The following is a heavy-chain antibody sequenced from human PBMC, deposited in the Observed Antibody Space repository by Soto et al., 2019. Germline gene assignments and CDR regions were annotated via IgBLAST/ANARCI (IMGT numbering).Heavy chain of an antibody. CDR2: VSHDGRNT. V-gene: IGHV3-30*18. CDR3: AKGGRQWLVTSDFNY. Sequence: PGGSLRLSCTASGFTFSDYAMHWVRQAPGKGPECVAVVSHDGRNTHYADSVKGRFTISRDSSKNTVSLEMTSLRAEDTAVYYCAKGGRQWLVTSDFNYWGQGALVTVSS. D-gene: IGHD6-19*01. J-gene: IGHJ4*02. CDR1: GFTFSDYA.